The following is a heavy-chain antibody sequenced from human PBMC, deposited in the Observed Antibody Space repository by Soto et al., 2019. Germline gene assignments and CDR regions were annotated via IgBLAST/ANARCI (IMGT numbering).Heavy chain of an antibody. CDR2: ISAYNGNT. CDR3: ARREVGTTHDFDY. V-gene: IGHV1-18*01. D-gene: IGHD1-26*01. CDR1: GYTFSSYG. Sequence: QVQLVQSGAEVKKPGASVKVSCKASGYTFSSYGISWVRQAPGQGLEWMGWISAYNGNTKYAQKLQGRVTMTTDTSTSPAYMALRSLRSDDTAVYYCARREVGTTHDFDYWGQGTLVTVSS. J-gene: IGHJ4*02.